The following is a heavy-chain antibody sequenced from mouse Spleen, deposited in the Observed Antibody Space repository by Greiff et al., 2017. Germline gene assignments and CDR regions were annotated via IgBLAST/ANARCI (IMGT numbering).Heavy chain of an antibody. Sequence: VQLVESGPGLVAPSQSLSITCTVSGFSLTGYGVNWVRQPPGKGLEWLGMIWGDGSTDYNSALKSRLSISKDNSKSQVYIKMNRLQTDDTARYCCARGGYDDVPFAYWGQGTLVTVSA. J-gene: IGHJ3*01. V-gene: IGHV2-6-7*01. CDR3: ARGGYDDVPFAY. D-gene: IGHD2-2*01. CDR2: IWGDGST. CDR1: GFSLTGYG.